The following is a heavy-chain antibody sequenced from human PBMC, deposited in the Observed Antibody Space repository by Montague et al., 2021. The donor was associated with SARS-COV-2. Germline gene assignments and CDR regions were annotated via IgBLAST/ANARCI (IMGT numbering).Heavy chain of an antibody. J-gene: IGHJ4*02. CDR2: VYYSGNT. D-gene: IGHD5-18*01. CDR1: GGPISSSSDY. Sequence: SETLSLTCTVTGGPISSSSDYWGWIRQPPGKGLEWTASVYYSGNTYYXXSLKSRLTISVDTSKNQFSLKLNSVTAADTALYYCARREYSYGLGDWGQGTLVTVSS. CDR3: ARREYSYGLGD. V-gene: IGHV4-39*01.